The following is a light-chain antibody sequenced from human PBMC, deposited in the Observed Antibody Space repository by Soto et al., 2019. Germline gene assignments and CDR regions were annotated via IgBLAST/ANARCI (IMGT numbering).Light chain of an antibody. CDR2: DAS. CDR3: QQYGNSRGT. CDR1: QSVGSY. J-gene: IGKJ1*01. V-gene: IGKV3-11*01. Sequence: EIVLTHSPATLSLSPGERATLSFRSSQSVGSYLAWYQQKPGQAPRLLIYDASNRATGIPARFSGSGSGTDFTLTISRLEPEDFAVYYCQQYGNSRGTFGQGTKVDIK.